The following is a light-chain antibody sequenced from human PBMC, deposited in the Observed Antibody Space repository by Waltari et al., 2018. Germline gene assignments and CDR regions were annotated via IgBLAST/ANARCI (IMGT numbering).Light chain of an antibody. CDR2: KAS. CDR1: QSSVVW. Sequence: DIHATQSPSTLSAPVGHRTTIPCRASQSSVVWLAWYQQKPGKAPRLLIYKASYLESGVPSRFSGSASGTAFTLTISSLQADDFATYYCLQYNSYPWTFGQGTTVEIK. CDR3: LQYNSYPWT. V-gene: IGKV1-5*03. J-gene: IGKJ1*01.